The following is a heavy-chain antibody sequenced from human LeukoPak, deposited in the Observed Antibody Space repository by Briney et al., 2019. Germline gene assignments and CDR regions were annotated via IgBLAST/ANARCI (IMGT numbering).Heavy chain of an antibody. V-gene: IGHV3-30*18. D-gene: IGHD4-23*01. Sequence: PGGSLRLSCAASGFTFSSYGMHWVRQAPGKGLEWVAVISYDGSNKYYADSVKGRFTISSDNSKNTLYLQMNSLRAEDTAVYYCAKNDAYGGQYYWGQGTLVTVSS. CDR3: AKNDAYGGQYY. CDR1: GFTFSSYG. CDR2: ISYDGSNK. J-gene: IGHJ4*02.